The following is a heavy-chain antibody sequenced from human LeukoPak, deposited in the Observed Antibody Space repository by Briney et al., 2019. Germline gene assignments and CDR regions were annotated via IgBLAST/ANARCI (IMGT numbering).Heavy chain of an antibody. CDR3: ARGSRNPLIVGATPDAFDI. CDR1: GGSISSGSYY. J-gene: IGHJ3*02. Sequence: SETLSLTCTVSGGSISSGSYYWSWIRQPAGKGLEWIGSIYTSGSTNYNPSLKSRVTISVDTSKNQFSLKLSSVTAADTAVYYCARGSRNPLIVGATPDAFDIWGQGTMVTVSS. CDR2: IYTSGST. D-gene: IGHD1-26*01. V-gene: IGHV4-61*02.